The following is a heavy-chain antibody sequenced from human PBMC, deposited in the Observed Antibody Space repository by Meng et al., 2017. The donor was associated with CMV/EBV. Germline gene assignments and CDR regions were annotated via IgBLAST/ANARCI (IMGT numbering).Heavy chain of an antibody. Sequence: QFQPVQAGAGVPRPGASVKVSCKASGYSFTSYGISWVRQAPGQGLEWMGWSSAYNGNTNSAQQLQGRVTMTTDTSTSTDYMELRSLRSADTAVYYCARMEVGGGSCYSDYWGQGTLVTVSS. J-gene: IGHJ4*02. CDR2: SSAYNGNT. CDR1: GYSFTSYG. V-gene: IGHV1-18*01. D-gene: IGHD2-15*01. CDR3: ARMEVGGGSCYSDY.